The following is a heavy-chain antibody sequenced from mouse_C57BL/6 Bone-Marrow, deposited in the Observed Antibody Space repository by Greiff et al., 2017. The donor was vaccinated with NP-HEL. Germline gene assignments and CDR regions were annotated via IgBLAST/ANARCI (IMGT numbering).Heavy chain of an antibody. CDR2: IHPSDSDT. Sequence: QVQLKQPGAELVKPGASVKVSCKASGYTFTSYWMHWVKQRPGQGLEWIGRIHPSDSDTNYNQKFKGKATFTVDKSSSTAYMQLSSLTSEDSAVYYCAIDAWFAYWGQGTLVTVSA. J-gene: IGHJ3*01. CDR1: GYTFTSYW. V-gene: IGHV1-74*01. CDR3: AIDAWFAY.